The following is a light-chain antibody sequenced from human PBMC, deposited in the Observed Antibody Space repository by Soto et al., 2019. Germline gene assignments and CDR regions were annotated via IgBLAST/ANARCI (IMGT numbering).Light chain of an antibody. V-gene: IGKV3-11*01. CDR1: QSVSSY. CDR2: DAS. Sequence: EIVLTQSPATLSLSPGERATLSCRASQSVSSYLAWYQQKPGQAPRLLIYDASSRATGIPARFSGSGSGTDCTLTISSLEPEDFAVYYCQQRSNWPSITFGQGTRLETK. J-gene: IGKJ5*01. CDR3: QQRSNWPSIT.